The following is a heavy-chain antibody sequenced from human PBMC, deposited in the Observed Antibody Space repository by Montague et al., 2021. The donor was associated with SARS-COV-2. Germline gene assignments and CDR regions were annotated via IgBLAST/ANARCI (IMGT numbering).Heavy chain of an antibody. D-gene: IGHD4-17*01. V-gene: IGHV4-59*02. CDR3: ARENTVTTFGGPYYIDS. CDR2: IYDSGST. CDR1: GRSVRSYY. J-gene: IGHJ4*02. Sequence: SETLSLTCIVSGRSVRSYYWSWIRQPPGKGLERIGYIYDSGSTNYNPSXXSRVTISVDTSKNQFSLKLSSVTAADTAVYYCARENTVTTFGGPYYIDSWGQGTLVTVSA.